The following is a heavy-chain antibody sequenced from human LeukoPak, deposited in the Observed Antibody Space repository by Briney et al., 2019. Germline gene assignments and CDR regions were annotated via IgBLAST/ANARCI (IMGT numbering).Heavy chain of an antibody. CDR1: GFTFSDYY. CDR2: SSGSSI. V-gene: IGHV3-11*01. J-gene: IGHJ4*02. Sequence: PGGSLRLSCAASGFTFSDYYMSWIRQAPGKGLEWVSYSSGSSIYYADFVKGRFTISRDNAKNSLYLQMNSLRAEDTAVYYCAREGSSSWYVGYWGQGTLVTVSS. D-gene: IGHD6-13*01. CDR3: AREGSSSWYVGY.